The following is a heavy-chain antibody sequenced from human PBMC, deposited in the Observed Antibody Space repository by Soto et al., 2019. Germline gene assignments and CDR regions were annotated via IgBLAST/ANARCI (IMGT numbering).Heavy chain of an antibody. Sequence: QVQLVQSGAEVKKPGSSMKVSCKASGGTFSSYAISWVRQAPGQGLEWMGGIIPIFGTANYAQKFQGRVTITADESTSTAYMELSSLRSEDTAVYYCASYDSSGYYPNDAFDIWGQGTMVTVSS. CDR2: IIPIFGTA. J-gene: IGHJ3*02. D-gene: IGHD3-22*01. CDR1: GGTFSSYA. V-gene: IGHV1-69*01. CDR3: ASYDSSGYYPNDAFDI.